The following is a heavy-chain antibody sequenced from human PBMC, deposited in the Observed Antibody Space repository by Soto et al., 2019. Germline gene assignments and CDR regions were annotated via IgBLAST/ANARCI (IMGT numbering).Heavy chain of an antibody. CDR1: GFTFSSYS. CDR3: ARSGIAAAGLRFAFDI. CDR2: ISSSSSYI. Sequence: GGSLRLSCAASGFTFSSYSMNWVRQAPGKGLEWVSSISSSSSYIYYADSVKGRFTISRDNAKNSLYLQMNSLRAEDTAVYYCARSGIAAAGLRFAFDIWGQGTMVTVSS. V-gene: IGHV3-21*01. D-gene: IGHD6-13*01. J-gene: IGHJ3*02.